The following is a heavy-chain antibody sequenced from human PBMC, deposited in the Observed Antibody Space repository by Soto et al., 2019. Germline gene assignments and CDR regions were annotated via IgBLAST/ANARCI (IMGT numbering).Heavy chain of an antibody. J-gene: IGHJ5*02. CDR1: VGSISSYY. CDR2: IYYSGST. Sequence: SETLSLTCTVSVGSISSYYWSWIRQPPGKGLEWIGYIYYSGSTNYNPSLKSRVTISVDTSKNQFSLKLSSVTAADTAVYYCARVYNWNLNWFDPWGQGTLVTVSS. CDR3: ARVYNWNLNWFDP. V-gene: IGHV4-59*01. D-gene: IGHD1-7*01.